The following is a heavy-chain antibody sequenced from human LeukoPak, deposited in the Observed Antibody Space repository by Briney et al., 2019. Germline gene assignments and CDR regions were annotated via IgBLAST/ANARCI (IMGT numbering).Heavy chain of an antibody. D-gene: IGHD6-13*01. CDR2: ISGSGGST. J-gene: IGHJ5*02. CDR1: GFTFSSYA. Sequence: GGSLRLSCAASGFTFSSYAMSWGRQAPGKGLEWVSAISGSGGSTYYADSVKGRFTISRDNSKNTLYLQMNSLRAEDTAVYYYEKGKEHSSSWAHWFDPWGQGTLVTVSS. CDR3: EKGKEHSSSWAHWFDP. V-gene: IGHV3-23*01.